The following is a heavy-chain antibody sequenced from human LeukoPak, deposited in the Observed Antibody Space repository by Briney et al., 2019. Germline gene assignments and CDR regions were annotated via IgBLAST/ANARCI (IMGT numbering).Heavy chain of an antibody. D-gene: IGHD6-13*01. CDR1: GGSFSGYY. CDR2: INHSGST. V-gene: IGHV4-34*01. CDR3: ARKIAAAGTHFDY. J-gene: IGHJ4*02. Sequence: TSETLSLTCAVYGGSFSGYYWSWIRQPPGKGLAWIGEINHSGSTNYNPSLKSRVTISVDTSKNQFSLKLSSVTAADTAVYYCARKIAAAGTHFDYWGQGTLVTVSS.